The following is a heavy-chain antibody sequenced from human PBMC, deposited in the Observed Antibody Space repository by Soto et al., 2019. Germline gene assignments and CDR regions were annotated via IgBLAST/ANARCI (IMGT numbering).Heavy chain of an antibody. Sequence: GGSLRLSCAASGFTFSDYYMSWIRQAPGRGLEWVSYISSSSSYTNYADSVKGRFTISRDNAKNSLYLQMNSLRAEDTAVYYCARDSDYVGDYYGMDVWGQGTTVTVSS. CDR2: ISSSSSYT. CDR3: ARDSDYVGDYYGMDV. V-gene: IGHV3-11*06. CDR1: GFTFSDYY. D-gene: IGHD3-10*02. J-gene: IGHJ6*02.